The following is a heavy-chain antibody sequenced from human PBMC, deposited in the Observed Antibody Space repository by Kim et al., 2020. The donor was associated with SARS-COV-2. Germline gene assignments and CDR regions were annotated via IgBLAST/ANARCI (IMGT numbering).Heavy chain of an antibody. Sequence: SGPTLVKPTQTLTLTCTFSGFSLHTSGMCVSWIRQPPGKALEWLARIDWDDAKYYSTSLKTRLTISKDTSENQVVLTMTNMDPMDTATYYCARITNSVGWTFSDFWGQGTLVTVSS. CDR1: GFSLHTSGMC. J-gene: IGHJ4*02. CDR3: ARITNSVGWTFSDF. V-gene: IGHV2-70*11. CDR2: IDWDDAK. D-gene: IGHD6-19*01.